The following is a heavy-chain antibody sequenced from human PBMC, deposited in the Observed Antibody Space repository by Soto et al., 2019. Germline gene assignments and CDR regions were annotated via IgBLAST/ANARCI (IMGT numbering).Heavy chain of an antibody. CDR2: INSDGSIT. J-gene: IGHJ4*02. CDR3: VRYPRSVGGSYRPDY. Sequence: LRLSCAASGFTFSSYWMHWVRQVPEKGLVWVSRINSDGSITNYADAVKGRFTISRDNVKNTLYLQMNSLRAEDTAVYYCVRYPRSVGGSYRPDYWGQGTLVTVSS. V-gene: IGHV3-74*01. CDR1: GFTFSSYW. D-gene: IGHD3-16*02.